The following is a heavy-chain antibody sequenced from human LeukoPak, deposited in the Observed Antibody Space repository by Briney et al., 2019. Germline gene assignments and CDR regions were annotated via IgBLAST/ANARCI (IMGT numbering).Heavy chain of an antibody. CDR1: GSSISSGGFS. D-gene: IGHD2-21*02. Sequence: SETLSLTCAVSGSSISSGGFSWSWIRQPPGKGLEYIGYIFHSGSTNYNPSLKSRVTISVDTSKNQSSLKLSSVTAADTAVYYCARGILYRGGDCYSEYFDYWGQGTLVTVSS. V-gene: IGHV4-30-2*01. J-gene: IGHJ4*02. CDR3: ARGILYRGGDCYSEYFDY. CDR2: IFHSGST.